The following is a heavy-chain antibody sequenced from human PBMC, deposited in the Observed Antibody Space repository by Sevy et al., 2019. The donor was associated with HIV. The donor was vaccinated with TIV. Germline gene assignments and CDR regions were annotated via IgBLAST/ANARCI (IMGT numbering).Heavy chain of an antibody. Sequence: GGSLRLSCAASGFTFGSYAMTWVRQAPGKGLEWVSGISSSSTQTYAADSLKGRFSISRDNSKNTLFLQMNSLRAEDTAVYYCAGAAAEGPYFYYYGMDVWGQGTTVTVSS. CDR2: ISSSSTQT. J-gene: IGHJ6*02. CDR1: GFTFGSYA. V-gene: IGHV3-21*01. D-gene: IGHD6-25*01. CDR3: AGAAAEGPYFYYYGMDV.